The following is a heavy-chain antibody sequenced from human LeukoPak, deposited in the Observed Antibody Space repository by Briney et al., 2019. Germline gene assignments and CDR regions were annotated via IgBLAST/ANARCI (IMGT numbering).Heavy chain of an antibody. D-gene: IGHD3-22*01. CDR3: AKDLWVYYDSSGCQTLGGFDP. J-gene: IGHJ5*02. CDR2: ISGSGGST. Sequence: PGGSLRLSCAASGFTFSSYAMSWVRQAPGKGLEWVSAISGSGGSTYYADSVKGRFTISRDNSKNTLYLQMNSLRAEDTAVYYCAKDLWVYYDSSGCQTLGGFDPWGQGTLVTVSS. CDR1: GFTFSSYA. V-gene: IGHV3-23*01.